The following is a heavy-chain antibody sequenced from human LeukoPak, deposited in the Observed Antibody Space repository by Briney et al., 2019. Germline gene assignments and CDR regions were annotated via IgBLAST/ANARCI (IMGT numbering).Heavy chain of an antibody. J-gene: IGHJ6*03. V-gene: IGHV4-34*01. D-gene: IGHD2-2*01. Sequence: SETLSLTCAVYGGSFSGYYWSWIRQPPGKGLEWIGEINHSGSTNYNPSLKSRVTISVDTSKNQFSLKLSSVTAADTAVYYCARSVRNRGYCSSTSCHGYYYYYYYMDVWGKGTTVTISS. CDR2: INHSGST. CDR3: ARSVRNRGYCSSTSCHGYYYYYYYMDV. CDR1: GGSFSGYY.